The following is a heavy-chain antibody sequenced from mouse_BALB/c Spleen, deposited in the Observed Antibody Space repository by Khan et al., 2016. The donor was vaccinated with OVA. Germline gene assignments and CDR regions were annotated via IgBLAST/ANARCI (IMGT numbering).Heavy chain of an antibody. V-gene: IGHV1-4*01. D-gene: IGHD2-14*01. CDR1: GYTFTSNT. J-gene: IGHJ4*01. CDR3: ARRTTGYTMDS. Sequence: VQLQQSGAELARPGASVRMSCKASGYTFTSNTMHWIKQRPGPGLEWIGYINPRSGYTTYNQNFKDKATLTADKSSSTAYMQLSSLTSEDSAVYYCARRTTGYTMDSWGQGTSVTVSS. CDR2: INPRSGYT.